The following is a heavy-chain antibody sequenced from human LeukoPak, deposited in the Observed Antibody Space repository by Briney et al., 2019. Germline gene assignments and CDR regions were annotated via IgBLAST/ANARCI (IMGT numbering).Heavy chain of an antibody. CDR1: GYSISSGYY. Sequence: SETLSLTCTVSGYSISSGYYWGWIRQSPGKGLEWIGSIYHSGSTYYNPSLKSRVTISVDSSKNQFSLKLSSVTAADTAVYYCARTLYPWNFDYWGQGILVTVSS. CDR3: ARTLYPWNFDY. D-gene: IGHD2-2*02. J-gene: IGHJ4*02. CDR2: IYHSGST. V-gene: IGHV4-38-2*02.